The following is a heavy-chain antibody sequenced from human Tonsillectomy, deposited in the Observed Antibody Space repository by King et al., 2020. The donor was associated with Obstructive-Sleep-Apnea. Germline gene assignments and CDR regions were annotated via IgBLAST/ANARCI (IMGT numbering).Heavy chain of an antibody. V-gene: IGHV3-23*04. CDR3: AKDSYGDLPDVFDI. D-gene: IGHD4-17*01. Sequence: QLVQSGGGLVQPGGSLRLSCAASGFSFINYAMSWVRQAPGKGLEWVSAISGSDVSTYYIDSVEGRFTISRDNSKNTLYLQMNSLRAEDTAVYYCAKDSYGDLPDVFDIWGQGTMVTVSS. CDR2: ISGSDVST. CDR1: GFSFINYA. J-gene: IGHJ3*02.